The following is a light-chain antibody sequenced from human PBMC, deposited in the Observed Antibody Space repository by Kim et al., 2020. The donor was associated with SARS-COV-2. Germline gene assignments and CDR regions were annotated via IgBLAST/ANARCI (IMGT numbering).Light chain of an antibody. CDR2: TAS. J-gene: IGKJ4*01. Sequence: EIVMTQSPATLSVSPGERATLSCRASQSVSSNLAWYQQKPGQAPRLLIYTASTRATGIPARFSGSGSGTEFTLTISSLQSEDFAVYYCQQYNNWLTFGGGTKLEI. CDR3: QQYNNWLT. CDR1: QSVSSN. V-gene: IGKV3-15*01.